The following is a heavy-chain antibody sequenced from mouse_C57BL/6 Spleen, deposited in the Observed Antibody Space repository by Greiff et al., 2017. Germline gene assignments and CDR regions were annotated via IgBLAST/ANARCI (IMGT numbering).Heavy chain of an antibody. D-gene: IGHD1-1*01. V-gene: IGHV14-2*01. J-gene: IGHJ4*01. CDR3: AITTVVATDYYAMDY. Sequence: VQLKQSGAELVKPGASVKLSCTASGFNIKDYYMHWVKQRTEQGLEWIGRIDPEDGETKYAPKFQGKATITADTSSNTAYLQLSSLTSEDTAVYYCAITTVVATDYYAMDYWGQGTSVTVSS. CDR1: GFNIKDYY. CDR2: IDPEDGET.